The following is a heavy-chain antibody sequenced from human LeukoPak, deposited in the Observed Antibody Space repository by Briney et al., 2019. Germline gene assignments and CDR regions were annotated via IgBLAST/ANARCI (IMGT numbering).Heavy chain of an antibody. Sequence: GGSLRLSCAASGFTFSSYEMNWVRQAPGKGLEWVSYISSSGSTIYYADSVKGRFTISRDNAKNSLYLQMNSLRAEDTAVYYCARASGPRSTSLGVTDYWGQGTLVTVSS. CDR1: GFTFSSYE. CDR3: ARASGPRSTSLGVTDY. D-gene: IGHD2-2*01. J-gene: IGHJ4*02. CDR2: ISSSGSTI. V-gene: IGHV3-48*03.